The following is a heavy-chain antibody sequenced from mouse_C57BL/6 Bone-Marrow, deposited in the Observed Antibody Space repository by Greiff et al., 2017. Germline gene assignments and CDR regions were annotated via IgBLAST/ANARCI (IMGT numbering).Heavy chain of an antibody. D-gene: IGHD3-2*02. J-gene: IGHJ4*01. CDR3: ERKAQATYYYAMDC. CDR2: IHPNSGST. V-gene: IGHV1-64*01. CDR1: GYTFTSYW. Sequence: QVQLQQPGAELVKPGASVKLSCKAFGYTFTSYWMHWVNPRPGQGLEWIGMIHPNSGSTNYNEKFKSKATLTVDKSSSTAYNQLSSLTSEDSAVYYCERKAQATYYYAMDCWGQGTSVTVSS.